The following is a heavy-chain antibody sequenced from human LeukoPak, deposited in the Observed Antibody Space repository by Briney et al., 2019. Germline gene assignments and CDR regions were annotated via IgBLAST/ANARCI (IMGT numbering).Heavy chain of an antibody. CDR2: IYYSGST. CDR1: GGSISSGSYY. CDR3: ARTVRTRLFCSGGSCYHFDY. V-gene: IGHV4-61*01. Sequence: PSETLSLTCTVSGGSISSGSYYWSWIRQPPGKGLEWIGYIYYSGSTNYNPSLKSRVTISVDTSKNQFSLKLSSVTAADTAVYYCARTVRTRLFCSGGSCYHFDYWGQGTLVTVSS. J-gene: IGHJ4*02. D-gene: IGHD2-15*01.